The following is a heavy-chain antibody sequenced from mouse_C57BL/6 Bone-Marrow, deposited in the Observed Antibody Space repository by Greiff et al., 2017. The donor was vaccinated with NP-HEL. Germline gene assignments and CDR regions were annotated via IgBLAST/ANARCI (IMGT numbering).Heavy chain of an antibody. CDR1: GYTFTDYY. Sequence: VQLQQSGAELVRPGASVKLSCKASGYTFTDYYINWVKQRPGQGLEWIARIYPGSGNTYYNEKFKGKGTLTAEKSSSTAYMHLSSLTSEDAAVYFCALLWDYWGQGTTLTVSS. CDR3: ALLWDY. D-gene: IGHD2-10*01. V-gene: IGHV1-76*01. CDR2: IYPGSGNT. J-gene: IGHJ2*01.